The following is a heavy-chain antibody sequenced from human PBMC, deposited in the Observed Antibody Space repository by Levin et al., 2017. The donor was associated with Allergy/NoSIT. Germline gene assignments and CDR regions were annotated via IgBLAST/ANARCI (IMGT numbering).Heavy chain of an antibody. Sequence: GGSLRLSCAASGFTFTTYAMNWVRQAPGKGLEWVSVIGGSGGTTYYADSVRGRFTISRDNSKNTLYLQMHSLRADDTAVYYCAKGGAYCGGDCYPTYYYDAFDVWGQGTTVTVSS. CDR2: IGGSGGTT. V-gene: IGHV3-23*01. CDR3: AKGGAYCGGDCYPTYYYDAFDV. D-gene: IGHD2-21*02. CDR1: GFTFTTYA. J-gene: IGHJ6*02.